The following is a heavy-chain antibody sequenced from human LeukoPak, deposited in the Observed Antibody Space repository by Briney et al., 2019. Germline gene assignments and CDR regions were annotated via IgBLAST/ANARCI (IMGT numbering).Heavy chain of an antibody. CDR1: GFTFSSYE. Sequence: GGSLRLSCAASGFTFSSYEMNWVRQAPGKGLEWVSYISSSSSTIYYADSVKGRFTISRDNAKNSLYLQMNSLRAEDTAVYYCARDLSLLDYYYYMDVWGKGTTVTVSS. V-gene: IGHV3-48*01. CDR3: ARDLSLLDYYYYMDV. D-gene: IGHD2-8*02. CDR2: ISSSSSTI. J-gene: IGHJ6*03.